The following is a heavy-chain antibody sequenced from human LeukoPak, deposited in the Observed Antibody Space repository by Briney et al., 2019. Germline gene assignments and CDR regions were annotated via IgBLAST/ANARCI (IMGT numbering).Heavy chain of an antibody. V-gene: IGHV4-34*01. CDR1: GGSISTYY. J-gene: IGHJ4*02. Sequence: SETLSLTCTVSGGSISTYYWSWIRQPPGKGLEWIGEINHSGSTNYNPSLKSRVTISVDTSKNQFSLKLSSVTAADTAVYYCARDGYNFGYWGQGTLVTVSS. CDR2: INHSGST. D-gene: IGHD5-12*01. CDR3: ARDGYNFGY.